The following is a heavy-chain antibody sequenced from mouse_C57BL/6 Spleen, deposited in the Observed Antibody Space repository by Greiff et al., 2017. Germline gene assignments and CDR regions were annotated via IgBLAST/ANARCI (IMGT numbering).Heavy chain of an antibody. J-gene: IGHJ4*01. CDR2: IDPNSGGT. V-gene: IGHV1-72*01. CDR1: GYTFTSYW. Sequence: QVQLQQPGAELVKPGASVKLSCKASGYTFTSYWMHWVKQRPGRGLEWIGRIDPNSGGTKYNEKFKSKATLTVDKHSSTAYMQLSSLTSEDSAVYYCAREAETMDYYAMDYWGQGTSVTVSS. D-gene: IGHD2-3*01. CDR3: AREAETMDYYAMDY.